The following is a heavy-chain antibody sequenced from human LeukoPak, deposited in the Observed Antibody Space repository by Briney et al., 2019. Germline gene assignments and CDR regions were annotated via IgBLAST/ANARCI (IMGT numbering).Heavy chain of an antibody. CDR2: IYYSGST. CDR1: GGYMSSGDYY. J-gene: IGHJ5*02. CDR3: ATVSFYDFWSGYHNWFDP. Sequence: KPSETLSLTCTVSGGYMSSGDYYGRWIRQTRGKGLEWIGYIYYSGSTYYNPSLKSLLTISVDTSKNQFSLKLSSVTAADTAVYYCATVSFYDFWSGYHNWFDPWGQGTLVTVSS. D-gene: IGHD3-3*01. V-gene: IGHV4-30-4*08.